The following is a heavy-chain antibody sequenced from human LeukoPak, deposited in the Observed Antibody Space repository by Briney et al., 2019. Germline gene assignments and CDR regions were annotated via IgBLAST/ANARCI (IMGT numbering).Heavy chain of an antibody. J-gene: IGHJ4*02. Sequence: SETLSLTCTVSRGSISSYYWSWIRQPPGKGLEWLGYIYTSGSTNYNPSLKSRVTISVDTSKNQFSLKRNSMPAADTAVYYCARSYSSSSYFDYWGQGTLVTVSS. CDR2: IYTSGST. V-gene: IGHV4-4*09. CDR1: RGSISSYY. CDR3: ARSYSSSSYFDY. D-gene: IGHD6-6*01.